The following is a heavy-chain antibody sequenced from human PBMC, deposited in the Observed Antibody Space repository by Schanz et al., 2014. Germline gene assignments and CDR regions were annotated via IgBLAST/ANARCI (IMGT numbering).Heavy chain of an antibody. CDR1: GFDFSGYN. D-gene: IGHD6-6*01. Sequence: EVQLVESGGGLVQPGGSLRLSCAASGFDFSGYNMNWVRQAPGKGLEWVSTITSNGGGTYYADSVKGRFTISRDNAKNTLYLQMNSLRVEDTAEYYCAKNWKGHHITGRPGWSDGMDVWGQGTTVTVSS. CDR3: AKNWKGHHITGRPGWSDGMDV. V-gene: IGHV3-23*04. CDR2: ITSNGGGT. J-gene: IGHJ6*02.